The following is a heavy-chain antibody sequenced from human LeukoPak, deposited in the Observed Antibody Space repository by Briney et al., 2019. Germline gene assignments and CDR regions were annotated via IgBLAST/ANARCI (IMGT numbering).Heavy chain of an antibody. V-gene: IGHV1-2*02. CDR1: GYTFTGYY. J-gene: IGHJ6*02. CDR3: ARGQSAGVVIYYYYGMDV. Sequence: ASVKVSCKAPGYTFTGYYMHWVRQAPGQGLEWMGWINPNSGGTNYAQKFQGRVTMTRDTSISTAYMELSRLRSDDTAVYYCARGQSAGVVIYYYYGMDVWGQGTTVTVSS. D-gene: IGHD3-3*01. CDR2: INPNSGGT.